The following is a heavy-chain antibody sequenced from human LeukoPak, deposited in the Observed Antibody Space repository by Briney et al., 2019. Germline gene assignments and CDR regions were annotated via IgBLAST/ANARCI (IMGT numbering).Heavy chain of an antibody. Sequence: GGSLRLSCAASGFTFSSYAMSWVRQAPGKGLEWVSAISGSGGSTYYTDSVKGRFTISRDNSKNTLYLQMNSLRAEDTAVYYCAKGKGDSSGYYYSSFDYWGQGTLVTVSS. CDR3: AKGKGDSSGYYYSSFDY. V-gene: IGHV3-23*01. CDR1: GFTFSSYA. D-gene: IGHD3-22*01. CDR2: ISGSGGST. J-gene: IGHJ4*02.